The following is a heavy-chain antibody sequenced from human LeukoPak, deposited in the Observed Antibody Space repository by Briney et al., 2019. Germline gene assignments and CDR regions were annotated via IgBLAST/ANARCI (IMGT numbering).Heavy chain of an antibody. CDR3: AKSPQLWVYGSGSYQIEYFQH. V-gene: IGHV3-23*01. CDR1: GFTFSSYA. D-gene: IGHD3-10*01. Sequence: PGGSLRLSCAASGFTFSSYAMSWVRQAPGKGLEWVSGISGSGGTTYYADSVKGRFTISRDNPKNTLYLQMNSLRAEDTAVYFCAKSPQLWVYGSGSYQIEYFQHWGQGTLVTVSS. CDR2: ISGSGGTT. J-gene: IGHJ1*01.